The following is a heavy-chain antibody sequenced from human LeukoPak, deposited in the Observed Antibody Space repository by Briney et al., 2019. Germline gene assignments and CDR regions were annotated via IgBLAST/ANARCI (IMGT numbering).Heavy chain of an antibody. CDR1: GFTSSSYA. V-gene: IGHV3-23*01. D-gene: IGHD6-19*01. J-gene: IGHJ4*02. CDR2: ISGSGGST. CDR3: AKAWLGPSGCIDY. Sequence: GGSLRLSCAASGFTSSSYAMSWVRQAPGKGLEWVSAISGSGGSTYYADSVKGRFTISRDNSKNTLYLQMNSLRAEDTAVYYCAKAWLGPSGCIDYWGQGTLVTVSS.